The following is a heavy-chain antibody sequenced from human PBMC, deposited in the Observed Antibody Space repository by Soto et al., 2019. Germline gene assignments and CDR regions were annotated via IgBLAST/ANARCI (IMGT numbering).Heavy chain of an antibody. V-gene: IGHV1-24*01. CDR2: FDPEDGET. J-gene: IGHJ4*02. CDR1: GYTFTSYG. CDR3: ATEARVVVVVAATPFYSY. D-gene: IGHD2-15*01. Sequence: ASVKVSCKASGYTFTSYGISWVRQAPGKGLEWMGGFDPEDGETIYAQKFQGRVTMTEDTSTDTAYMELSSLRSEDTAVYYCATEARVVVVVAATPFYSYWGQGTLVTVSS.